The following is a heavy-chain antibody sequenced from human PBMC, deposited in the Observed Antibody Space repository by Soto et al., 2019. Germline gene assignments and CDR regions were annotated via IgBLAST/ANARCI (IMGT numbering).Heavy chain of an antibody. CDR3: ARDQTGFWSGFDY. CDR2: INAGNGNT. V-gene: IGHV1-3*01. D-gene: IGHD3-3*01. J-gene: IGHJ4*02. Sequence: ASVKVSCKVSGYTFTSYAMHWVRQAPGQRLEWMGWINAGNGNTKYSQKFQGRVTITRDTSASTAYMELSSLRSEDTAVYYCARDQTGFWSGFDYWGQGTLVTVSS. CDR1: GYTFTSYA.